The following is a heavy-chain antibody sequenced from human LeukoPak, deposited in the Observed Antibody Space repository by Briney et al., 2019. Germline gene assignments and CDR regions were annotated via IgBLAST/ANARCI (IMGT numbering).Heavy chain of an antibody. CDR1: GFTFSSYA. V-gene: IGHV3-23*01. J-gene: IGHJ4*02. CDR3: ARDRGIAVAGTYFDY. CDR2: ISGSGGST. Sequence: GGSLRLSCAASGFTFSSYAMSWVRQAPGKGLEWVSAISGSGGSTYYADSVKGRFTISRDNSKNTLYLQMNSLRAEDTAVYYCARDRGIAVAGTYFDYWGQGTLVTVSS. D-gene: IGHD6-19*01.